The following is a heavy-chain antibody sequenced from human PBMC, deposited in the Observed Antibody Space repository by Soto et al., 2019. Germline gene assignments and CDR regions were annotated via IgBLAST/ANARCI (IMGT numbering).Heavy chain of an antibody. CDR1: GYTFTSYA. CDR2: INAGNGNT. V-gene: IGHV1-3*01. D-gene: IGHD6-13*01. CDR3: ARDLGSYSSSEPKQSYFDY. Sequence: GASVKVSCKASGYTFTSYAMHWVRQAPGQRLEWMGWINAGNGNTKYSQKFQGRVTITRDTSASTAYMELSSLRSEDTAVYYCARDLGSYSSSEPKQSYFDYWGQGTLVTSPQ. J-gene: IGHJ4*02.